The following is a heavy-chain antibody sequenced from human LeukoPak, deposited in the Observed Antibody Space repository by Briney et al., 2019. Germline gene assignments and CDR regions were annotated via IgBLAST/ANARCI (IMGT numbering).Heavy chain of an antibody. CDR1: GGTFTSYA. CDR3: ARAIVETNDYYYGMDV. V-gene: IGHV1-69*04. J-gene: IGHJ6*02. CDR2: MIPILDRA. D-gene: IGHD5-24*01. Sequence: SVKVSCKASGGTFTSYAISLMRQAPGQGPEWKGRMIPILDRANYAQKFQRRVTITADKSTSTAYMELSSLRSEDTAVYYCARAIVETNDYYYGMDVWGQGTTVTVSS.